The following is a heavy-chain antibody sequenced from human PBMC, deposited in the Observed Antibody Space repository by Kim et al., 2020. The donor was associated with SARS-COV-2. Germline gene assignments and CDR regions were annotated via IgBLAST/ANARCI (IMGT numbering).Heavy chain of an antibody. D-gene: IGHD2-21*01. CDR1: GFTLSDYP. CDR3: ARDPGRQVKWFDY. V-gene: IGHV3-30*04. Sequence: GGSLRLSCAASGFTLSDYPMHWVRQAPGKGLEWVAVISYDGGNIYYLDSVKGRFTISRDNSKNMVYLQMNSLRPEDTAVYYCARDPGRQVKWFDYWGQGT. J-gene: IGHJ4*02. CDR2: ISYDGGNI.